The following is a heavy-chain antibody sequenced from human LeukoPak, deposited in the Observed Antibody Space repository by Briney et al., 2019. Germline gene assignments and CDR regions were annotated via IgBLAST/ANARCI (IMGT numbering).Heavy chain of an antibody. D-gene: IGHD6-13*01. J-gene: IGHJ5*02. Sequence: RTSETLSLTCAVYGGSFSGYNWSWIRQPPGKGLEWIGEINHSGGTNYNPSLKSRVTISVDTSKNQFSLKLSSVTAADTAVYYCARTIAAAGLTRGFDPWGQGTLVTVSS. V-gene: IGHV4-34*01. CDR2: INHSGGT. CDR3: ARTIAAAGLTRGFDP. CDR1: GGSFSGYN.